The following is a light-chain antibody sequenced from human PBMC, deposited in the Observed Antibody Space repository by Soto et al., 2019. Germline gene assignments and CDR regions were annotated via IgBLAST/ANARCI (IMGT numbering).Light chain of an antibody. CDR2: AAS. J-gene: IGKJ4*01. CDR3: QQYNSYPRT. V-gene: IGKV1-17*01. CDR1: QGMGHD. Sequence: DIQMTQSPSSLSASVGDRVTITCRASQGMGHDLGWYQQKPGKAPKRLIYAASSLQSGVPSRFSGSGSGTEFTLTISSLQPEDFATYYCQQYNSYPRTFGGGTKVEVK.